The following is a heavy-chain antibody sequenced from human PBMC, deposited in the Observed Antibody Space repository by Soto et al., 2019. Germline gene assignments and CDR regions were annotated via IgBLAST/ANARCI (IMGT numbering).Heavy chain of an antibody. D-gene: IGHD2-15*01. CDR1: VFPCSSRA. V-gene: IGHV3-23*01. Sequence: EVQLLESGGGLVQPGGSLRLSCAASVFPCSSRAMSWVRQAPGKGLEWVSDISGSGTITYYADSVKGRFTISRDTSKNTLYLQMNSLRADDTAVYYCAEWARYCSGADCRAWGQGTLVTVSS. CDR2: ISGSGTIT. J-gene: IGHJ5*02. CDR3: AEWARYCSGADCRA.